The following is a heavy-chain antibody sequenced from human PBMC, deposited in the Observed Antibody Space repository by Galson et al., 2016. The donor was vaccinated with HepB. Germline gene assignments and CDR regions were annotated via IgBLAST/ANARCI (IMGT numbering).Heavy chain of an antibody. J-gene: IGHJ5*02. CDR2: IYYSGSA. CDR3: ARGGLTTVISP. D-gene: IGHD4-11*01. V-gene: IGHV4-31*03. CDR1: GGSITSGGYY. Sequence: TLSLTCTVSGGSITSGGYYWSWIRQHPGKGLEWIGFIYYSGSAYYSPSLKSRISISLDTSKNQLSLKLSSVTVADTAVYYCARGGLTTVISPWGRGTLVTVSS.